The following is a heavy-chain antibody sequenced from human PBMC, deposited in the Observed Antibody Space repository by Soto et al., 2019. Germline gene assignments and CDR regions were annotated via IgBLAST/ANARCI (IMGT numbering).Heavy chain of an antibody. V-gene: IGHV3-66*01. Sequence: EVQLVESGGRLVQPGGSLRLSCAPSAFTVSSNYLTWVRQNPGTGLEWVSVIYSGGRTSYADSARGSFTISRDKPKNTLYIQMNSLRAEDTAVHYCAPRKRNGPGYSSSCGYLRRRVSPQLDYWGQGTLVTVSS. CDR1: AFTVSSNY. J-gene: IGHJ4*02. CDR3: APRKRNGPGYSSSCGYLRRRVSPQLDY. D-gene: IGHD6-13*01. CDR2: IYSGGRT.